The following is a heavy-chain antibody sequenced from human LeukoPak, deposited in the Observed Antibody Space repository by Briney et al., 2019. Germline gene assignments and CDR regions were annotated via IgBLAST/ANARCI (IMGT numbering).Heavy chain of an antibody. CDR2: INWNGVST. Sequence: GGSLRLSCAASGFTFDDYGLSRVRQAPGKGLEWFSGINWNGVSTGYADSVKGRFTISRDNAKNSLYLQMNSLRAEDTALYYCASGGIYYGAAFDFWGQGSLVTVSA. D-gene: IGHD1-26*01. CDR3: ASGGIYYGAAFDF. J-gene: IGHJ4*02. V-gene: IGHV3-20*04. CDR1: GFTFDDYG.